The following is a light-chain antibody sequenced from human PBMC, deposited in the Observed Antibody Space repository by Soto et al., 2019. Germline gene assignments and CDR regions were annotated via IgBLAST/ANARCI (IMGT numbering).Light chain of an antibody. V-gene: IGKV1-17*01. CDR3: QHYNSYSEA. CDR2: GAS. J-gene: IGKJ1*01. Sequence: DIQMTQSPSSLSASVGDRVTITCRASQGIRDELGWYQQKPGKAPKLLIYGASSLQSGVPSRFSGSGSGTEFTLTISSLQPDDFATYYCQHYNSYSEAFGQGTKVDIK. CDR1: QGIRDE.